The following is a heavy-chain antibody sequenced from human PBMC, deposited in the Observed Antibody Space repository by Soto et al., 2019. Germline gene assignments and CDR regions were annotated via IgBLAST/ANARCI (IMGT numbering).Heavy chain of an antibody. CDR1: GYTFTSYA. V-gene: IGHV1-3*01. Sequence: QVQLVQSGAEVKKPGASVKVSCKASGYTFTSYAMHWVRQAPGQRLEWMGWINAGNGNTKYSQKFQGRVTITRDTSASTDYLELSILRSEATAVYYCARDYCSSTSCYLFHAFDIWGQGTMVTVSS. CDR2: INAGNGNT. CDR3: ARDYCSSTSCYLFHAFDI. J-gene: IGHJ3*02. D-gene: IGHD2-2*01.